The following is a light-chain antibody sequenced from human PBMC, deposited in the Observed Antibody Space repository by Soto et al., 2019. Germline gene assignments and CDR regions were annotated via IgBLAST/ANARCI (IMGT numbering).Light chain of an antibody. Sequence: DIVMTQSPLSLPVTPGEPASISCRSSQSLLYSTGYNYLDWYLQKPGQSPQLLIYLGSNRASGVPDRFSGSGSGTDCTLRISRVEAEDVGVYYCMQALQTPRTFGGGTKVEIK. V-gene: IGKV2-28*01. CDR2: LGS. J-gene: IGKJ4*01. CDR3: MQALQTPRT. CDR1: QSLLYSTGYNY.